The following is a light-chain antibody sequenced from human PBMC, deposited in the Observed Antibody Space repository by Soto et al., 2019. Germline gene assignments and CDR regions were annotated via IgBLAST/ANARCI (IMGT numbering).Light chain of an antibody. CDR3: SSHTSSSTLDV. V-gene: IGLV2-14*01. Sequence: QSVLTQPASVSGSPGQSITISCTGTSSDVGGYNYVSWYQQHPGKAPKLMIHEVSNRPSGVSNRFSGSKSGNTASLTISGLQAEDEADYYCSSHTSSSTLDVFGTGTKVT. J-gene: IGLJ1*01. CDR2: EVS. CDR1: SSDVGGYNY.